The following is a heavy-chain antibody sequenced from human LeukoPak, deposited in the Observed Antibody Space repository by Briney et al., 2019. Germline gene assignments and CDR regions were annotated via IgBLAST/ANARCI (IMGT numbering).Heavy chain of an antibody. Sequence: GGSLRLSCAASGFTFSSYAMSWVRQAPGKGLEWVSLIYTGGNTYYADSVKGRFTISRDNSKNTVNLQMNSLRAEDTAVYYCARDHADYGDYVGYWGQGTLVTVSS. V-gene: IGHV3-66*01. CDR1: GFTFSSYA. D-gene: IGHD4-17*01. J-gene: IGHJ4*02. CDR3: ARDHADYGDYVGY. CDR2: IYTGGNT.